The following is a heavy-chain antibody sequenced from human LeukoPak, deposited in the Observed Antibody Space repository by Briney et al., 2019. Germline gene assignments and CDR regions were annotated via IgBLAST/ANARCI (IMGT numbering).Heavy chain of an antibody. Sequence: SETLSLTCTVSGDSISSYYWSWIRQPPGKGLEWIGYIYYSGSTNYNPSLKSRVTILVDTSKKQFSLKLSSVTAADTAVYYCARSSYYYPADALDIWGQGTMVTVSS. CDR3: ARSSYYYPADALDI. D-gene: IGHD3-10*01. J-gene: IGHJ3*02. CDR2: IYYSGST. V-gene: IGHV4-59*01. CDR1: GDSISSYY.